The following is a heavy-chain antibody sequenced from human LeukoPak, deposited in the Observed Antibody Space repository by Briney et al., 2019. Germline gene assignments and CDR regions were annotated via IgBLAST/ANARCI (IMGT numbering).Heavy chain of an antibody. CDR1: GFTFSNYA. D-gene: IGHD7-27*01. J-gene: IGHJ6*02. CDR2: ISGSGGST. Sequence: GGSLRLSCEASGFTFSNYAMRRVRQAPGKGLEWVSAISGSGGSTYYADFVKGRFTISRDNSKNTLFVQMNSLRAEDTAIYYCAKAVSDWGGLDVWGQGTAVTVSS. V-gene: IGHV3-23*01. CDR3: AKAVSDWGGLDV.